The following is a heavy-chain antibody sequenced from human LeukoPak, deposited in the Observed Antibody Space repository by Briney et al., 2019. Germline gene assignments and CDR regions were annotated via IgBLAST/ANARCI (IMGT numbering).Heavy chain of an antibody. D-gene: IGHD2-21*01. CDR2: IYYSGST. J-gene: IGHJ3*02. CDR3: AREIKPCGGDCYSGPFDI. V-gene: IGHV4-30-4*08. CDR1: GFTFSSYA. Sequence: LRLSCAASGFTFSSYAMSWIRQPPGKGLEWIGYIYYSGSTYYNPSLKSRVTISVDTSKNQFSLKLSSVTAADTAVYYCAREIKPCGGDCYSGPFDIWGQGTMVTVSS.